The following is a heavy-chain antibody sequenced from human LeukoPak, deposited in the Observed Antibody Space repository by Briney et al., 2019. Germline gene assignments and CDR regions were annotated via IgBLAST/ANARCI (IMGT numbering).Heavy chain of an antibody. V-gene: IGHV6-1*01. D-gene: IGHD2-21*02. CDR3: SREVAYCGDDCYSAEFDY. CDR1: GHSASSPSAA. CDR2: PYYRSKWHY. J-gene: IGHJ4*02. Sequence: SQTLSLTRAIPGHSASSPSAAWNCLPPSPSAPLDCLRPPYYRSKWHYDYRGSVRSRISINPETSKNQLSLHLNSVTPEDTAVYYCSREVAYCGDDCYSAEFDYWGQGILVTVSS.